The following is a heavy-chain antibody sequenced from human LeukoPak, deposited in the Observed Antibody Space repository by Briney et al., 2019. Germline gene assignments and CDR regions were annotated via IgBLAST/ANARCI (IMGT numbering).Heavy chain of an antibody. D-gene: IGHD2-2*01. CDR2: INHSGST. J-gene: IGHJ6*02. CDR1: GGSFSGYY. CDR3: ARRNIVVVPAARLRYYYYGMDV. Sequence: PSETLSLTCAVYGGSFSGYYWSWIRQPPGKGLEWIGGINHSGSTNYNPSLKSRVTISVDTSKNQFSLKLSSVTAADTAVYYCARRNIVVVPAARLRYYYYGMDVWGQGTTVTVSS. V-gene: IGHV4-34*01.